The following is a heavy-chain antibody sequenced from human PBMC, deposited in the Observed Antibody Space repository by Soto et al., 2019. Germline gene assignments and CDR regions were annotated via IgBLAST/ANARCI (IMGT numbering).Heavy chain of an antibody. D-gene: IGHD3-9*01. CDR2: ISWDGGIT. J-gene: IGHJ4*02. V-gene: IGHV3-43*01. CDR1: VFTCNAYT. CDR3: AKDSYDILTGQKRYFDS. Sequence: WWSLRLSCSASVFTCNAYTMHWFRQAPGKGLEWVSLISWDGGITYYGDSVKGRFTVSRDNSDNSLYLQMTSLRSDDTAFYYCAKDSYDILTGQKRYFDSWGQGTLVTVSS.